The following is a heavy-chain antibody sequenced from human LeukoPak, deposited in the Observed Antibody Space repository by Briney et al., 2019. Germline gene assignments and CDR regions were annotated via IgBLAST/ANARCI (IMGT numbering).Heavy chain of an antibody. CDR3: AKSYFGRATVTTRASDY. D-gene: IGHD4-17*01. CDR2: IDVSGDTE. J-gene: IGHJ4*02. V-gene: IGHV3-23*01. CDR1: GFTITNYG. Sequence: GGSLRLSCAVSGFTITNYGMSWVRQAPGKGLEWVSAIDVSGDTEYYADSVKGRFTISRDNSKNTLYLQMNSLRAEDTAVYYCAKSYFGRATVTTRASDYWGQGTLVTVSS.